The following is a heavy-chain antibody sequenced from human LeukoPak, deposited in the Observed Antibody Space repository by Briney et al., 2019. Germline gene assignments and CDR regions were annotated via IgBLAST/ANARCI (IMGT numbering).Heavy chain of an antibody. D-gene: IGHD6-19*01. CDR1: GFTFSSYA. CDR3: AKAGGVDSGWYRSYYYGMDV. V-gene: IGHV3-23*01. J-gene: IGHJ6*02. CDR2: INGSGGST. Sequence: GGSLRLSCAASGFTFSSYAMSWVRQAPGKGLEWVSAINGSGGSTYYADSVKGRFTISRDNSKNTLYLQMNSLRAEDTAVYYCAKAGGVDSGWYRSYYYGMDVWGQGTTVTVSS.